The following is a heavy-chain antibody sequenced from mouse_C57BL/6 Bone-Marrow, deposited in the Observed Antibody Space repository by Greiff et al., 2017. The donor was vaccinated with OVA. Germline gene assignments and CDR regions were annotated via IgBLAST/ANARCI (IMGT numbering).Heavy chain of an antibody. V-gene: IGHV5-12*01. CDR1: GFTFSDYY. CDR2: ISNGGGST. Sequence: DVKLVESGGGLVQPGGSLKLSCAASGFTFSDYYMYWVRQTPEKRLEWVAYISNGGGSTYYPDTVKGRFTISRDNAKNTLYLQMSRLKSEDTAMYYCARRDGYYVDYYAMDYWGQGTSVTVSS. J-gene: IGHJ4*01. D-gene: IGHD2-3*01. CDR3: ARRDGYYVDYYAMDY.